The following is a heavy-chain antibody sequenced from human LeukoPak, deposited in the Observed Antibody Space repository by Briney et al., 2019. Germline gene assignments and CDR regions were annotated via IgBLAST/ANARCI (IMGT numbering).Heavy chain of an antibody. J-gene: IGHJ3*02. CDR2: IYSGGST. CDR1: GFTFSNYA. Sequence: GGSLRLSCAASGFTFSNYAMNWVRQAPGKGLEWVSVIYSGGSTYYADSVKGRFTISRDNSKNTLYLQMNSLRAEDTAVYYCAREGSRGAFDIWGQGTMVTVSS. CDR3: AREGSRGAFDI. V-gene: IGHV3-53*01.